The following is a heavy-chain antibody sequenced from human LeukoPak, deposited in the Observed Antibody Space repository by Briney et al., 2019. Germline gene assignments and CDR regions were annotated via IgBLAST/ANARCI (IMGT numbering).Heavy chain of an antibody. V-gene: IGHV3-23*01. D-gene: IGHD3-10*01. Sequence: GGSLRLSCAASGFTFSSYAMSWVRQAPGKGLEWVSAISGSGGSTYYADSVKGRFTIFRDNSKNTLYLQMNSLRAEDTAVYYCAKDFGSGSYDYYYMDVWGEGTTVTVSS. J-gene: IGHJ6*03. CDR3: AKDFGSGSYDYYYMDV. CDR1: GFTFSSYA. CDR2: ISGSGGST.